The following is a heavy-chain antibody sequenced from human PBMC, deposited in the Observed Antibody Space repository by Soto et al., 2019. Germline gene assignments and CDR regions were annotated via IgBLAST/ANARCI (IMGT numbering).Heavy chain of an antibody. J-gene: IGHJ5*02. D-gene: IGHD3-10*01. CDR2: IYWDDDK. CDR3: AHRGIGGNWFDP. CDR1: GFSLSTTGVG. V-gene: IGHV2-5*02. Sequence: QITLKESGPTLVKPTQTLTLTCTFSGFSLSTTGVGVGWIRQPPGKALEWLALIYWDDDKRYSPPLKSRPTIXKAXSKNQVVLTMTNLDPVDTATYYCAHRGIGGNWFDPLGQGTLVTVSS.